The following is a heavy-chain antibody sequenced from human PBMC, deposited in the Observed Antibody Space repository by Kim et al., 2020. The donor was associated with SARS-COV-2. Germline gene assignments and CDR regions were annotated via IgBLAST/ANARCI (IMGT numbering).Heavy chain of an antibody. Sequence: SVKVSCKASGGTFSSYAISWVRQAPGQGLEWMGGIIPIFGTANYAQKFQGRVTITADESTSTAYMELSSLRSEDTAVYYCARARYCTGGVCPPSYYYYMDVWGKGTTVTVSS. D-gene: IGHD2-8*02. CDR2: IIPIFGTA. J-gene: IGHJ6*03. CDR1: GGTFSSYA. CDR3: ARARYCTGGVCPPSYYYYMDV. V-gene: IGHV1-69*13.